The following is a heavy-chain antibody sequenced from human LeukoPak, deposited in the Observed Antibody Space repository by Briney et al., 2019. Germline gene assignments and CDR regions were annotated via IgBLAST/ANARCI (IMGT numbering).Heavy chain of an antibody. CDR2: TYYRSEWYN. Sequence: SQTLSLTCAISGDSVSSNSATWNWIRQSPSRGLEWLGRTYYRSEWYNDYAVSVKSRITINPDTSKNQFSLRLNSVSPEDTAVYFCTRGATNYYDYWGQGTLVIVSS. V-gene: IGHV6-1*01. CDR3: TRGATNYYDY. D-gene: IGHD2-8*01. J-gene: IGHJ4*02. CDR1: GDSVSSNSAT.